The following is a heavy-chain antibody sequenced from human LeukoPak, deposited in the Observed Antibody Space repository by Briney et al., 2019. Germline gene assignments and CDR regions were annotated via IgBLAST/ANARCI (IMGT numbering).Heavy chain of an antibody. CDR2: ITGTSGST. Sequence: GGSLRLSCAASGFTFSSYAMSWVRQAPGKGLEWVSTITGTSGSTYYADSVKGRFTISRDNSKNTLYLQMNSLRDEDTAVYYCAKPSGWYPAFDYWGQGTLLTVSS. CDR1: GFTFSSYA. CDR3: AKPSGWYPAFDY. V-gene: IGHV3-23*01. D-gene: IGHD6-19*01. J-gene: IGHJ4*02.